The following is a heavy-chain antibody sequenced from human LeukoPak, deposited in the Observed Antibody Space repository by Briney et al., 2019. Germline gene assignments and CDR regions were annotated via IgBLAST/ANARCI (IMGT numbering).Heavy chain of an antibody. V-gene: IGHV3-23*01. CDR2: ISGSGGST. CDR1: GFTFSSYA. D-gene: IGHD6-19*01. J-gene: IGHJ5*02. Sequence: TGASLRLSCAASGFTFSSYAMSWVRQAPGKGLEWVSTISGSGGSTYYADSVKGRFTISRDNSKNTLYLQMNSLRAEDTAVYYCAKGAVAGTMVGAGGWFDPWGQGTLVTVSS. CDR3: AKGAVAGTMVGAGGWFDP.